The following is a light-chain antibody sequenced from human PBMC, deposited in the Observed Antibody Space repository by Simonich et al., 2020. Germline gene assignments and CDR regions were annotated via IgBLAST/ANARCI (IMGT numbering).Light chain of an antibody. CDR1: SSNIGSNT. CDR3: AAWDDSLNGWV. Sequence: QSVLTQPPSASGTPGQRVTISCSGSSSNIGSNTVNWYQQLPGTAPKRLIYSNNPRPAGVPDRCSGSKSGTSASLAISGLQSEDEADYYCAAWDDSLNGWVFGGGTKLTVL. V-gene: IGLV1-44*01. CDR2: SNN. J-gene: IGLJ3*02.